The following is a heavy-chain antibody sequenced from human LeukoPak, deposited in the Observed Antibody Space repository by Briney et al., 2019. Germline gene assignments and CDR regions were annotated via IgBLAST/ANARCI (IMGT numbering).Heavy chain of an antibody. CDR1: GFTFINAW. D-gene: IGHD2-15*01. V-gene: IGHV3-15*01. Sequence: PGGSLRLSCAASGFTFINAWMSWVRQAPGKGLEWVGRIKSKTDGGTTDYAAPVKGRFTISRDDSANTLYLQMNSLKTEDTAVYYCTTYRQDIVVVVAAQWGQGTLVTVSS. CDR3: TTYRQDIVVVVAAQ. J-gene: IGHJ4*02. CDR2: IKSKTDGGTT.